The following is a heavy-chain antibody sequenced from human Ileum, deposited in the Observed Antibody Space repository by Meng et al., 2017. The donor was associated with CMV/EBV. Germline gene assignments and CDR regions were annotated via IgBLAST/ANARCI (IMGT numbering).Heavy chain of an antibody. Sequence: QVPLQESGPGLVTPSQTLSLTCTVSGGSITSGNYYWSWIRQPPGRGLEWIGYIYYSGSPYYKPSLKSRVTISLDTSKNQFSLNLRSVTATDSAVYYCVRQVVAASFDYWGQGALVTVSS. V-gene: IGHV4-30-4*08. CDR3: VRQVVAASFDY. CDR1: GGSITSGNYY. D-gene: IGHD2-15*01. CDR2: IYYSGSP. J-gene: IGHJ4*02.